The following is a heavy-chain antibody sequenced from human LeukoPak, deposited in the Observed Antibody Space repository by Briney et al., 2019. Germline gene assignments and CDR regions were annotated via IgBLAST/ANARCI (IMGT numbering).Heavy chain of an antibody. CDR2: IRSKAYGGTT. CDR1: GFTFGDYA. CDR3: TRDNDIVVVPAAID. V-gene: IGHV3-49*04. D-gene: IGHD2-2*02. Sequence: PGGSLRLSCTTSGFTFGDYAMSWVRQAPGKGLEWVGFIRSKAYGGTTEYAASVKGRFTISRDDSKSIAYLQMNSLKTEDTAVYYCTRDNDIVVVPAAIDWGQGTLVTVSS. J-gene: IGHJ4*02.